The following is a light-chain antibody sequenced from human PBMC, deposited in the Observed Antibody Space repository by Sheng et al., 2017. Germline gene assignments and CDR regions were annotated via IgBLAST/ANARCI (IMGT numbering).Light chain of an antibody. V-gene: IGLV3-21*02. CDR2: DDS. J-gene: IGLJ3*02. CDR3: QVWDSSSDHWV. CDR1: HIGGKR. Sequence: SYVLTQSPSVSVATGQTATITCGGSHIGGKRVHWYQQRPGQAPXLVVYDDSDRPSGIPERFSGSKSGDTATLTITRVEAGDEADFYCQVWDSSSDHWVFGGGTKLTVL.